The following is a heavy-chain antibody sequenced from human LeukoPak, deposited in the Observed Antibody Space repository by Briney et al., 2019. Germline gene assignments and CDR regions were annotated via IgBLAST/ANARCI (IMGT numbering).Heavy chain of an antibody. Sequence: ASVKVSCKASGYTFTSYGISWVRQAPGQGLEWMGWISAYNGNTNYAQKLQGRVTMTTDTSTSTAYMELRSLRSDDTAVYYRATRLYYYDSSGYHEFDYWGQGTLVTVSS. CDR3: ATRLYYYDSSGYHEFDY. D-gene: IGHD3-22*01. J-gene: IGHJ4*02. CDR2: ISAYNGNT. CDR1: GYTFTSYG. V-gene: IGHV1-18*01.